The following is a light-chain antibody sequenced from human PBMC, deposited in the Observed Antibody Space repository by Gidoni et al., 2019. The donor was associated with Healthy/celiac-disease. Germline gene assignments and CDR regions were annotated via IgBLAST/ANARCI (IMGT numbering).Light chain of an antibody. Sequence: SYVLTHPPSVSVAPGKTARITCGGNNIGSKSVHWYQQKPCQAPVLVIYYDSDRPSGIPERFSGSNSGNTATLTISRVEAGDEADYYCQVWDSSSDHWVFGGGTKLTVL. CDR2: YDS. J-gene: IGLJ3*02. CDR1: NIGSKS. V-gene: IGLV3-21*04. CDR3: QVWDSSSDHWV.